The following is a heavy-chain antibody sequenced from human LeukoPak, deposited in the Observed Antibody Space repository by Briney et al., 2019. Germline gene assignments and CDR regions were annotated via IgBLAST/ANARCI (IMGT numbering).Heavy chain of an antibody. CDR1: GGSISSYY. J-gene: IGHJ3*02. Sequence: SETLSLTCTVSGGSISSYYWSWIRQPPGKGLEWIGYIYYSGSTNYNPSLKSRVTISVDTSKNQFSLKLSSVTTADTAVYYCARVDDDAFDIWGQGTMVTVSS. V-gene: IGHV4-59*01. CDR2: IYYSGST. CDR3: ARVDDDAFDI.